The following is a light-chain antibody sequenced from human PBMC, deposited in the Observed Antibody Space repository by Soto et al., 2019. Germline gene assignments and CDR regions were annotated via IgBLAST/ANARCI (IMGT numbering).Light chain of an antibody. Sequence: DIHMTHSPASLSTYVGDTVTLTCLASQSVDNYLKWYQQKPGKAPGLLIYAASTLQSGVPSRFSGSGSGTEFTLTISSLQPEDVAAYYCQKYNSAPLTFGGGTKVAIK. CDR1: QSVDNY. V-gene: IGKV1-27*01. CDR2: AAS. J-gene: IGKJ4*01. CDR3: QKYNSAPLT.